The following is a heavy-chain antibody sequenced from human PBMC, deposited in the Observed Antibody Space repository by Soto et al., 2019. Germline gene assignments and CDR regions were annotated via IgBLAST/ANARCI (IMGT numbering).Heavy chain of an antibody. CDR2: ISWNSGSI. D-gene: IGHD3-10*01. J-gene: IGHJ6*03. CDR1: GFTFDDYA. V-gene: IGHV3-9*01. Sequence: GGSLRLSCAASGFTFDDYAMHWVRQAPGKGLEWVSGISWNSGSIGYADSVKGRFTISRDNAKNSLYLQMNSLRAEDTALYYCAKDSDKLWFGEYYYYYMDVWGKGTTVTVSS. CDR3: AKDSDKLWFGEYYYYYMDV.